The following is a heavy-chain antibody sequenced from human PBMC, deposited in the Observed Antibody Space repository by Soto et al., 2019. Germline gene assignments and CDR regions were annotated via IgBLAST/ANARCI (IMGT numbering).Heavy chain of an antibody. D-gene: IGHD1-1*01. CDR3: ARDWAGTTSNNWFDP. CDR1: GGSISSGDYY. V-gene: IGHV4-30-4*01. Sequence: QVQLQESGPGLVKPSQTLSLTCTVSGGSISSGDYYWSWIRQPPGKGLEWIGYIYYSGSTYYNPSLKNRVTISVDPSKNQFALKLSSVTAADTAVYYCARDWAGTTSNNWFDPWGQGTLVTVSS. J-gene: IGHJ5*02. CDR2: IYYSGST.